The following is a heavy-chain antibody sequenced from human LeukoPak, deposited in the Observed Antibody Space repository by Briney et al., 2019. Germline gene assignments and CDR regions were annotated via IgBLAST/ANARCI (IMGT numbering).Heavy chain of an antibody. CDR2: ISAYNGLT. V-gene: IGHV1-18*01. CDR1: GYTFTTSG. CDR3: ARGNPTPFDY. J-gene: IGHJ4*02. Sequence: ASVKVSCKASGYTFTTSGISWVRQAPGQGLEWMGWISAYNGLTEFAQRFQGRLTLTSDIATTTAYAELSSLKSDDTAVYYCARGNPTPFDYWGQGTLVTVSS.